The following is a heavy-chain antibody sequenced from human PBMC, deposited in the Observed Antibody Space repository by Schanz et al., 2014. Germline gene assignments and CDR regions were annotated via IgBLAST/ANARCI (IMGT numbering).Heavy chain of an antibody. CDR1: GYTFTTYA. Sequence: QVHLVQSGAELKKPGASVRVSCKASGYTFTTYAMSWVRQAPGQGLEWVGWISVYTGNTKYGQKVQGRVTMTADTSTNTAYMELRSLRSDDTAVYYCAKAEYDILTDSYSRLDPWGQGTLVTVSS. J-gene: IGHJ5*02. V-gene: IGHV1-18*01. CDR2: ISVYTGNT. D-gene: IGHD3-9*01. CDR3: AKAEYDILTDSYSRLDP.